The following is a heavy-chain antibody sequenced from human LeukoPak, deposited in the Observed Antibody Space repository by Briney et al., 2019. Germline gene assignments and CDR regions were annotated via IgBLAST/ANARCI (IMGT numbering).Heavy chain of an antibody. CDR3: ASGMVGANWFDP. Sequence: SETLTLTCTVSGGSISSYYWSWIRQPPGKGLEWIGYIYYSGSPNYNPSLKSRVTISVDTSKNQFSLKLSSVTAADTAVYYCASGMVGANWFDPWGQGTLVTVSS. CDR1: GGSISSYY. CDR2: IYYSGSP. V-gene: IGHV4-59*08. D-gene: IGHD3-10*02. J-gene: IGHJ5*02.